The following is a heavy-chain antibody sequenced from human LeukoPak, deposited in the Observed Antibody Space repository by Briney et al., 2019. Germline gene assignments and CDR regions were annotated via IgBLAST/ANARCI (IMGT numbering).Heavy chain of an antibody. D-gene: IGHD3-16*01. CDR3: ASTTLRGENVGTYGWFDP. J-gene: IGHJ5*02. V-gene: IGHV4-59*12. CDR2: IYYSGNI. Sequence: SETLSLTCSVSGGSISSYYWSWIRQPPGKGLDWIGYIYYSGNINYKSPLKSRVTISVDTSKNQFSLKLSSVTAADTAVYYCASTTLRGENVGTYGWFDPWGQGTLVTVSS. CDR1: GGSISSYY.